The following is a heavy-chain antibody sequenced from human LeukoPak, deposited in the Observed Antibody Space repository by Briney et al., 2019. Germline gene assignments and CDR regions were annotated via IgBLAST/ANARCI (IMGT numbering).Heavy chain of an antibody. CDR2: IYYSGST. V-gene: IGHV4-59*01. Sequence: SETLSLTCTVSGGSISSYYRSWIRQPPGKGLEWIGYIYYSGSTNYNPSLKSRVTISVDTSKNQFSLKLSSVTAADTAVYYCARGPGAPYYDILTGYYRDGYYYMDVWGKGTTVTISS. J-gene: IGHJ6*03. CDR1: GGSISSYY. CDR3: ARGPGAPYYDILTGYYRDGYYYMDV. D-gene: IGHD3-9*01.